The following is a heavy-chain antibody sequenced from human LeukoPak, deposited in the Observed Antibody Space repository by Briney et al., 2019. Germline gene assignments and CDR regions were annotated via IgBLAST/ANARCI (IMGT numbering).Heavy chain of an antibody. CDR3: ARDRSLRYFDWSYWYFDL. CDR1: GGSISSYY. CDR2: IHTSGST. D-gene: IGHD3-9*01. V-gene: IGHV4-4*07. Sequence: SETLSLTCTVSGGSISSYYWTWIRQPAGKGLEWIGRIHTSGSTNHNPSLKSRVTMSVDTSNNQFSLKLSSVTAADTAVYYCARDRSLRYFDWSYWYFDLWGRGTLVTVSS. J-gene: IGHJ2*01.